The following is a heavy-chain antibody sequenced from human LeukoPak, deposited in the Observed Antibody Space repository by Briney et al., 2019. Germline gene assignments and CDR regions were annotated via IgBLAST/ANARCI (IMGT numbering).Heavy chain of an antibody. CDR2: IRSKANSYAT. V-gene: IGHV3-73*01. Sequence: GGSLRLSCAASGFTFSGSAMHWVRQASGKGLEWVGRIRSKANSYATAYAASVKGRFTISRDDSKNTAYLQMNSLKTEDTAVYYCARYCSGGTCYSWENRYTYGMDVWGKGTTVTVSS. J-gene: IGHJ6*04. D-gene: IGHD2-15*01. CDR3: ARYCSGGTCYSWENRYTYGMDV. CDR1: GFTFSGSA.